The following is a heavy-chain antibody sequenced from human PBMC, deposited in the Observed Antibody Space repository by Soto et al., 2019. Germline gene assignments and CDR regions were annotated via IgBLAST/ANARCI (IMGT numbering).Heavy chain of an antibody. V-gene: IGHV3-30*18. CDR2: ISYDGSKK. J-gene: IGHJ3*02. CDR1: GFTFSSYD. CDR3: AKAYSGPFDI. Sequence: PGGSLRLSCAASGFTFSSYDIHWVRQAPGKGLEWVAVISYDGSKKYYADSVKGQFTISRDNSKNTLYLQMNGLRAEDTAVYYCAKAYSGPFDIWGQGTMVTV. D-gene: IGHD1-26*01.